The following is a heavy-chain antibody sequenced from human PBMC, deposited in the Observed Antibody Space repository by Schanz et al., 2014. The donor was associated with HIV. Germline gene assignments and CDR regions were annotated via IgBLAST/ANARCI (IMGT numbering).Heavy chain of an antibody. V-gene: IGHV3-30*18. CDR1: GFTFNTYG. D-gene: IGHD3-22*01. Sequence: QVQLVESGGGVVQPGKSLRLSCAASGFTFNTYGMHWVRQAPGKGLEWVALISYDGINKYYGDSVKGRFTISRDNSKNSLSLLIKSLRAEDAAVYYCAKDRNYYESKYRGKGNYYYYYGMDVWGQGTTVTVSS. J-gene: IGHJ6*02. CDR2: ISYDGINK. CDR3: AKDRNYYESKYRGKGNYYYYYGMDV.